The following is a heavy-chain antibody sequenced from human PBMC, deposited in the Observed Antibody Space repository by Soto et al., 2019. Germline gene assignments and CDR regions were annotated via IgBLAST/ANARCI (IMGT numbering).Heavy chain of an antibody. CDR3: ARDRGTIPPFDY. J-gene: IGHJ4*02. Sequence: SQTLSLTCAISGDSVSTNSAAWNWIRQSPSRGLEWLGRTYYRSKWYNDYAVSVKSRITINPDTSKNQFSLQLNSVTPEDTAVYYWARDRGTIPPFDYWGKGTLVTVCS. V-gene: IGHV6-1*01. CDR1: GDSVSTNSAA. D-gene: IGHD2-15*01. CDR2: TYYRSKWYN.